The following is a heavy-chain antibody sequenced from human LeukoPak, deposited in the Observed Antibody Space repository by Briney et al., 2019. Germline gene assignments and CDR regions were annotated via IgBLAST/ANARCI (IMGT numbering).Heavy chain of an antibody. D-gene: IGHD3-10*01. V-gene: IGHV3-9*01. CDR1: GFTFDDYA. CDR3: AKDMGTMVQGVTYLFDY. J-gene: IGHJ4*02. Sequence: GGSLRLSCAASGFTFDDYAMHWVRQAPGKGLEWVSGISWNSGSIGYADSVKGRFTISRDNAKNSLYLQMNSLRAEDTALYYCAKDMGTMVQGVTYLFDYWGQGTLVTVSS. CDR2: ISWNSGSI.